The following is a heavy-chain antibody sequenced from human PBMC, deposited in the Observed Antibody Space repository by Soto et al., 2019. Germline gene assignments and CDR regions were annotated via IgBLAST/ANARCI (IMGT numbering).Heavy chain of an antibody. CDR1: GYSFASYA. J-gene: IGHJ3*02. Sequence: ASVKVSCKASGYSFASYAMHWVRQAPGQRLEWMGWINAGNGNTKYSQKFQGRVTITRDTSASTAYMELSSLRSEDTAVYYCARDTPDASTFDIWGQGTMVTVSS. V-gene: IGHV1-3*01. CDR3: ARDTPDASTFDI. CDR2: INAGNGNT.